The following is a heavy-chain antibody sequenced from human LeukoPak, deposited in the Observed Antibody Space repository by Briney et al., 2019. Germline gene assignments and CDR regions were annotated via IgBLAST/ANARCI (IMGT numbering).Heavy chain of an antibody. J-gene: IGHJ4*02. CDR2: IYYSGSS. V-gene: IGHV4-39*01. CDR3: ARQFWGGASYRFDY. CDR1: GCSISSSPHY. D-gene: IGHD1-26*01. Sequence: PSETLSLTCTVSGCSISSSPHYWGWIRQPPGKGLEWIGSIYYSGSSYYIPSLKSRVIVSVDTSKNQFSLMLSSLTVADTAVYYWARQFWGGASYRFDYWGQGALVTVSS.